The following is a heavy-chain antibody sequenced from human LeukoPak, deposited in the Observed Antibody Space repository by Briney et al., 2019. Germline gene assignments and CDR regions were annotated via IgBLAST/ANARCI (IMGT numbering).Heavy chain of an antibody. V-gene: IGHV3-48*03. Sequence: PGGSLRLSCAASGFTFSSYEMNWVRQAPGKGLEWVSYISSSGSTIYYADSVKGRFTISRDNAKNSLYLQMNSLRAEDTAVYYCARDAAYYDSSSFDYWGQGTLVTVSS. CDR2: ISSSGSTI. D-gene: IGHD3-22*01. CDR3: ARDAAYYDSSSFDY. CDR1: GFTFSSYE. J-gene: IGHJ4*02.